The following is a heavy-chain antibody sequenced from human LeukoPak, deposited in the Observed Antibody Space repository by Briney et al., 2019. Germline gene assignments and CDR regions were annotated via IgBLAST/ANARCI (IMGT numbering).Heavy chain of an antibody. CDR1: GYTFTSYG. CDR2: ISAYNGNT. D-gene: IGHD6-13*01. Sequence: ASVKVSCKASGYTFTSYGISWVRQAPGQGLEWMGWISAYNGNTNYAQKLQGRVTMTTDTSTSTAYMELRSLRSDDTAVYYCARDLGGDLIAAAGMGSEGSIDIWGQGTMVSVSS. J-gene: IGHJ3*02. V-gene: IGHV1-18*01. CDR3: ARDLGGDLIAAAGMGSEGSIDI.